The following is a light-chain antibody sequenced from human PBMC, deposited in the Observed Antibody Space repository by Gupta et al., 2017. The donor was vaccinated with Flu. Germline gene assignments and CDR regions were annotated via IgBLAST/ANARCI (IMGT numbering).Light chain of an antibody. CDR1: SSNIGSNN. J-gene: IGLJ3*02. V-gene: IGLV1-44*01. CDR3: AAWDDSLNAWV. Sequence: QSAAPQPPQASGTPRRRVTISCSGSSSNIGSNNVNWYQHLTGTAPKFLIYSDNQRPSGVPDRFSGSKSGTSASLAIXGXQSEDEXDYYCAAWDDSLNAWVFGGGTKLTVL. CDR2: SDN.